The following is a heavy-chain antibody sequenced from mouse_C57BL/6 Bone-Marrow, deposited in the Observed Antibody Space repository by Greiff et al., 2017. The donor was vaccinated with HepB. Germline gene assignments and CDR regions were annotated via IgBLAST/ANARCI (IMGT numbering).Heavy chain of an antibody. CDR1: GYSFTGYF. V-gene: IGHV1-20*01. CDR3: ARRGVTTVPHYAMDY. D-gene: IGHD1-1*01. Sequence: EVQLKESGPELVKPGDSVKISCKASGYSFTGYFMNWVMQSHGKSLEWIGRINPYNGDTFYNQKFKGKATLTVDKSSSTAHMELRSLTSEDSAVYYCARRGVTTVPHYAMDYWGQGTSVTVSS. CDR2: INPYNGDT. J-gene: IGHJ4*01.